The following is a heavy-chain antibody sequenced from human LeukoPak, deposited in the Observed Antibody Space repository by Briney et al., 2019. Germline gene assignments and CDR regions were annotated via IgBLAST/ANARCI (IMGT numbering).Heavy chain of an antibody. D-gene: IGHD3-22*01. CDR1: GYTFTSYY. V-gene: IGHV1-46*01. CDR3: ARGRRITMIVVALDY. Sequence: ASVKVSCKASGYTFTSYYMHWVRQAPGQGLEWMGIINPSGGSTSYAQKFQGRVTTTRDTSTSTVYMELSSLRSEDTAVYYCARGRRITMIVVALDYWGQGTLVTVSS. J-gene: IGHJ4*02. CDR2: INPSGGST.